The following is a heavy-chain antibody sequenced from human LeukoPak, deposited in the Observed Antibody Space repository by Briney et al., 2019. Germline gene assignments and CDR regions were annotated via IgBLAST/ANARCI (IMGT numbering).Heavy chain of an antibody. CDR3: ARSITTDGYAY. J-gene: IGHJ4*02. Sequence: GESLKISCKGSGYSFTTYWIGWVRQMPGKGAEWMGIIYPGDFDTRYSPSFQGQVTISVDKSISTAYLQWSSLKASDTAMYYCARSITTDGYAYWGQGTLVTVSS. CDR2: IYPGDFDT. V-gene: IGHV5-51*01. CDR1: GYSFTTYW. D-gene: IGHD4-11*01.